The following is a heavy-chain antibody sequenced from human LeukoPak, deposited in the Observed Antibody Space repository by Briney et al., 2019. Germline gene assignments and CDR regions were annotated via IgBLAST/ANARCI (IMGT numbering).Heavy chain of an antibody. Sequence: SDTLSLTCAVSGYSISSSNWWGWVRQPPGKGLEWIGYIHYSGSTYYNPSLLSRVTMSVDTSKNQFSLKLSSVTAVDTAVYYCARKHRWNGLYFDYWGQGILVNVSS. CDR1: GYSISSSNW. V-gene: IGHV4-28*01. D-gene: IGHD1-1*01. J-gene: IGHJ4*02. CDR3: ARKHRWNGLYFDY. CDR2: IHYSGST.